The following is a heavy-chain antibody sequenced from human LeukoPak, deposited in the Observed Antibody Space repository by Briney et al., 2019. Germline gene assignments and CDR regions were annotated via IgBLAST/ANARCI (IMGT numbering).Heavy chain of an antibody. J-gene: IGHJ4*02. D-gene: IGHD6-13*01. V-gene: IGHV1-2*02. Sequence: ASVKVSCKASGYTFTGYYMNWVRQAPGQGLEWMGWINPNSGGTNYAQSFQGRVTMTRDTSISTAYMELSRLRSDDTAVYYCASESALGGSSWYSELGYWGQGTLVTVSS. CDR3: ASESALGGSSWYSELGY. CDR1: GYTFTGYY. CDR2: INPNSGGT.